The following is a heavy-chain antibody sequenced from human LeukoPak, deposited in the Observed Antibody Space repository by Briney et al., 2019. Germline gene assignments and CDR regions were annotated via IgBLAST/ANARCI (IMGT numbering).Heavy chain of an antibody. CDR2: TNHSGST. CDR3: ARGEWLQLLPTT. V-gene: IGHV4-34*01. CDR1: GGSFSSYY. D-gene: IGHD5-24*01. Sequence: SETLSLTCAVYGGSFSSYYWSWIRQPPGKGLEWIGETNHSGSTNYNPSLKSRVTISVDTSKNQFSLKLSSVTAADTAVYYCARGEWLQLLPTTWGQGTLVTVSS. J-gene: IGHJ5*02.